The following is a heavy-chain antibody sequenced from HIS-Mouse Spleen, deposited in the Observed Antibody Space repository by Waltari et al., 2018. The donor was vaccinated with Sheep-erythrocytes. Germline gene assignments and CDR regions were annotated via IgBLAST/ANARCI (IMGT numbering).Heavy chain of an antibody. CDR3: ARLYYYDSSGYYFDY. J-gene: IGHJ4*02. D-gene: IGHD3-22*01. V-gene: IGHV4-39*01. CDR2: IYYSGST. Sequence: QLQLQESGPGLVKPSETLSPTCTVSGGSISSSSYYWGWIRQHPGKGLEWIGSIYYSGSTYYNPSLKSRVTISVDTSKNQFSLKLSSVTAADTAVYYCARLYYYDSSGYYFDYWGQGTLVTVSS. CDR1: GGSISSSSYY.